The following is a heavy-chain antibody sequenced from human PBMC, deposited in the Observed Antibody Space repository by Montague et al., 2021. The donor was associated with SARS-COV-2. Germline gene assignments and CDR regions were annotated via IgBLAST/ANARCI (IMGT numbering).Heavy chain of an antibody. D-gene: IGHD6-19*01. CDR2: IYSGGST. CDR1: GFTVSSNY. V-gene: IGHV3-53*04. J-gene: IGHJ4*01. CDR3: ARDHGSGWFTFDY. Sequence: SLRLSCAASGFTVSSNYMSWVRQAPGKGLEWVSVIYSGGSTYYSDSVKGRFTISRHNSKNTLYPQINGLRAEDTAVYYCARDHGSGWFTFDYWGQGTLVTVSS.